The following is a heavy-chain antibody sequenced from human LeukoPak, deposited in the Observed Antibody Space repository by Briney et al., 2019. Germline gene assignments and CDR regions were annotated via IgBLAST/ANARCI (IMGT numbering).Heavy chain of an antibody. CDR2: INHSGST. CDR1: GGSFSGYY. Sequence: PSETLSLTCAVYGGSFSGYYWSWIRQPPGKGLEWIGEINHSGSTNYNPSLKSRVTISVDTSKNQFSLKLSSVTAADTAVYYCARGPFYDFWSGYPRGYYFDYWGQGTLVTVSS. CDR3: ARGPFYDFWSGYPRGYYFDY. J-gene: IGHJ4*02. D-gene: IGHD3-3*01. V-gene: IGHV4-34*01.